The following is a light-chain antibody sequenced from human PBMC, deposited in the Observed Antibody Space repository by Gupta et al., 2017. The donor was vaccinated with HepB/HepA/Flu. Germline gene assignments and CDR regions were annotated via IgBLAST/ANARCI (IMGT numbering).Light chain of an antibody. CDR3: APGDDSLNGWV. Sequence: SVLTQPPSASGPPGPRVTSSCSGSSSNIGSDYVNWYTHLPGPAPKLLIYSNNRRPSGVPDRFSGSKYGTSASLAISGLQAEDEADYYCAPGDDSLNGWVFGGGTKLTVL. J-gene: IGLJ3*02. CDR1: SSNIGSDY. V-gene: IGLV1-44*01. CDR2: SNN.